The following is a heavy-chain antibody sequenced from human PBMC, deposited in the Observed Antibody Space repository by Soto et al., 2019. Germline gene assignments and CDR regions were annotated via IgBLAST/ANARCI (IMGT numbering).Heavy chain of an antibody. Sequence: EVQLVESGGGFVKPGGSLRLSCTASGFTFNYAWMSWVRQAPGKGLDWVGRIKGVIDGATTDYAAPVKGRFTISRDDSKNTLYLQMNTLKTEDTAVYFCTTDPDRDSALSWGQGTLVTVSS. D-gene: IGHD5-18*01. CDR1: GFTFNYAW. CDR3: TTDPDRDSALS. V-gene: IGHV3-15*01. J-gene: IGHJ5*02. CDR2: IKGVIDGATT.